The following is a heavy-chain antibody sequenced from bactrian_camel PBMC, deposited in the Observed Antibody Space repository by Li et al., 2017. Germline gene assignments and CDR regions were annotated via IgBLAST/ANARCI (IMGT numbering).Heavy chain of an antibody. CDR1: GFTFSSYD. V-gene: IGHV3-2*01. D-gene: IGHD1*01. Sequence: HVQLVESGGGLVQPGGSLRLSCAASGFTFSSYDMSWVRQAPGKGLGWVSSIYSDGKIIFYQDSVKGRFTISRNNAKNTLYLQMNSLKSEDTAIDYCVAAGFDYWGQGTQVTVS. CDR3: VAAGFDY. J-gene: IGHJ4*01. CDR2: IYSDGKII.